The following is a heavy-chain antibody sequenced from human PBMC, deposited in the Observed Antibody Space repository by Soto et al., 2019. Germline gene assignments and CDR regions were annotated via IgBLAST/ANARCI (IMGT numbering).Heavy chain of an antibody. V-gene: IGHV1-8*01. CDR2: INPNSGNI. J-gene: IGHJ4*02. D-gene: IGHD3-10*01. CDR1: GDTLTTYD. CDR3: ARGRASGSYYLLDY. Sequence: ASVKVSCKASGDTLTTYDINCERQATGHGLEWMGWINPNSGNIGYAQRYQGRVTMTRDAASRTAYMEVISLRSDDTAVYYCARGRASGSYYLLDYWGQGTLVAVSS.